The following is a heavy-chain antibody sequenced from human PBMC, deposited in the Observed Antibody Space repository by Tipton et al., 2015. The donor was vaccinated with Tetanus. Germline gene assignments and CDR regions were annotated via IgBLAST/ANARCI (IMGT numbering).Heavy chain of an antibody. CDR2: INPNSGGT. CDR1: GYTFTGYY. J-gene: IGHJ4*02. D-gene: IGHD3-10*01. V-gene: IGHV1-2*06. Sequence: QLVQSGAEVKKPGASVKVSCKASGYTFTGYYMHWVRQAPGQGLEWMGRINPNSGGTNYAQKLQGRVTMTRDTSINTAYMELSRLTSDDTALYYCARGRTSGTDYWGQGTLVTVSS. CDR3: ARGRTSGTDY.